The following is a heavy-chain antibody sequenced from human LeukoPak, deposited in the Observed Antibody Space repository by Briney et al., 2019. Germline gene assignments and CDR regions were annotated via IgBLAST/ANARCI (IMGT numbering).Heavy chain of an antibody. V-gene: IGHV4-39*01. D-gene: IGHD3-22*01. CDR1: GGSISSSGYY. CDR2: IYYSGST. J-gene: IGHJ4*02. CDR3: ARRSSSGYYSGY. Sequence: SETLSLTCTVSGGSISSSGYYWGWIRQPPGKGLEWIASIYYSGSTYYNPSLKSRVTISVDTSKNQFSLKLSSVTAADTAVYYCARRSSSGYYSGYWGQGTLVTVSS.